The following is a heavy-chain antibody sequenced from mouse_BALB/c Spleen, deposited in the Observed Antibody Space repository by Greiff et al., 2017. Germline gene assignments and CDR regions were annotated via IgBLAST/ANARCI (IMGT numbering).Heavy chain of an antibody. CDR3: ASGDGPWFAY. CDR2: ISYSGST. V-gene: IGHV3-2*02. J-gene: IGHJ3*01. Sequence: EVHLVESGPGLVKPSQSLSLTCTVTGYSITSDYAWNWIRQFPGNKLEWMGYISYSGSTSYNPTLKSRISITRDTSKNQFFLQLNSVTTEDTATYYCASGDGPWFAYWGQGTLVTVSA. D-gene: IGHD3-1*01. CDR1: GYSITSDYA.